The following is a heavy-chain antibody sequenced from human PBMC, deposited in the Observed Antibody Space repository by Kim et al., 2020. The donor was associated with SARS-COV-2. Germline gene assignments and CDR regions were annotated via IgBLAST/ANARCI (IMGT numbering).Heavy chain of an antibody. Sequence: GGSLRLSCAASGFSFSSSAMTWVRQAPGKGLEWLSAITATGNTYYTESVKGRFAISRDDSRDTVYLQMSSLRAEDTAIYYRAKRGSAWYIDYWGQGTLVTVSA. CDR2: ITATGNT. CDR3: AKRGSAWYIDY. D-gene: IGHD6-19*01. V-gene: IGHV3-23*01. J-gene: IGHJ4*02. CDR1: GFSFSSSA.